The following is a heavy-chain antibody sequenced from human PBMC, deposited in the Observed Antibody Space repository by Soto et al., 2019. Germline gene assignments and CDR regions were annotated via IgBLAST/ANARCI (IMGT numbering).Heavy chain of an antibody. Sequence: ASVKVSCKASGYTFTTYGITWVRQAPGQGLEWMGWISGNNENTDYAQNFQGRVTMATDTSTRTAYMELRSLRSDDTAVYYCAREGSTRGRGWFDPWGQGTLVTVSS. J-gene: IGHJ5*02. D-gene: IGHD1-26*01. CDR1: GYTFTTYG. CDR3: AREGSTRGRGWFDP. V-gene: IGHV1-18*04. CDR2: ISGNNENT.